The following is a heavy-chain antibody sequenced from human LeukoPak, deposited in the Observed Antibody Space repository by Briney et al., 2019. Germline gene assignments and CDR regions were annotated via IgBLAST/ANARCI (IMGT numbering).Heavy chain of an antibody. D-gene: IGHD2-2*01. CDR1: GFIFSGYW. J-gene: IGHJ6*03. CDR2: ISSTSSYI. V-gene: IGHV3-21*01. Sequence: PGGSLRLSCAASGFIFSGYWMTWVRQAPGKGLEWVSSISSTSSYIYYADSMKGRFTISRNNAKNSLYLQMNSLRAEDTAVYYCARESGSRSYYYYMDVWGKGTTVTVSS. CDR3: ARESGSRSYYYYMDV.